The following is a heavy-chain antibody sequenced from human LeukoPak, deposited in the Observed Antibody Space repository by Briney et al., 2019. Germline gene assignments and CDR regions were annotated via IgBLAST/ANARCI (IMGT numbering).Heavy chain of an antibody. D-gene: IGHD6-19*01. CDR3: ARESRSSGWDYFDY. J-gene: IGHJ4*02. CDR2: ISSSGSTI. CDR1: GFTFSSYE. Sequence: PGGSLRLSCAASGFTFSSYEMNWVRHAPGKGLECVSHISSSGSTIYYADSVKGRFTISRDNAKNSLYLQMNSLRAEDTAVYYCARESRSSGWDYFDYWGQGTPVTVSS. V-gene: IGHV3-48*03.